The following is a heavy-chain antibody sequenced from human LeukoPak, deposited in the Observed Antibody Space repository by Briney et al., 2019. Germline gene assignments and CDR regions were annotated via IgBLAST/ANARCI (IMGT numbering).Heavy chain of an antibody. CDR1: GYTFTGYY. J-gene: IGHJ3*02. D-gene: IGHD6-19*01. CDR3: ARVRSSGWYPHAFDI. CDR2: INPSGGST. Sequence: ASVKVSCKASGYTFTGYYMHWVRLAPGQGLEWMGIINPSGGSTSYAQKFQGRVTMTRDMSTSTVYMELSSLRSEDTAVYYCARVRSSGWYPHAFDIWGQGTMVTVSS. V-gene: IGHV1-46*01.